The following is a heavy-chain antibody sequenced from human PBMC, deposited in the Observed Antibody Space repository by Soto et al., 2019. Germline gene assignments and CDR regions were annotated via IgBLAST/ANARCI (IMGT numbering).Heavy chain of an antibody. CDR1: GGSISGYY. D-gene: IGHD4-4*01. Sequence: QVQLQESGPGLVKPSETLSLTCTVSGGSISGYYWSWIRQPPGQGLECIGYIYYSGSTNYNPSLQSRFTISVDTSQNQFSLKLSSVTAADTAVYYCARTTGLYYFDSWGQGTLVTVSS. CDR2: IYYSGST. CDR3: ARTTGLYYFDS. J-gene: IGHJ4*02. V-gene: IGHV4-59*01.